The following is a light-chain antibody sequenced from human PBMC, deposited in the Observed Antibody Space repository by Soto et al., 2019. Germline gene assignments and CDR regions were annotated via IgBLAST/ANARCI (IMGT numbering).Light chain of an antibody. V-gene: IGLV1-51*01. CDR2: DNN. J-gene: IGLJ1*01. Sequence: QSVLTQPPSVSAAPGQKVTISCSGNSYNIGNNFVTWYQQLPGTAPKLLIYDNNKRPSGIPDRFSGSQSGTSATLGITGLQTGGEAGYYCGSWDRSPTYVFGTGTKLTVL. CDR3: GSWDRSPTYV. CDR1: SYNIGNNF.